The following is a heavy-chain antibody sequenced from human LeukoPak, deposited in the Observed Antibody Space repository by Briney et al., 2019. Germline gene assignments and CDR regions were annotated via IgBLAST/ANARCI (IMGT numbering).Heavy chain of an antibody. CDR1: DGSINGYY. D-gene: IGHD2-2*01. J-gene: IGHJ4*02. Sequence: PSETLSLTCTVSDGSINGYYWSWIRQPPGKGLDWIGYMYSGGTTNYSPSLKSRVTISEDTSKNQFSLKLSSVTAADTAVYYCASDCSSTSCYGSDYWGQGTLVTVSS. CDR2: MYSGGTT. V-gene: IGHV4-59*08. CDR3: ASDCSSTSCYGSDY.